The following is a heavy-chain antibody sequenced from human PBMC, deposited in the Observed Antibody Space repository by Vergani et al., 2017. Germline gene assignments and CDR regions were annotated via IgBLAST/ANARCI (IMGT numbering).Heavy chain of an antibody. D-gene: IGHD1-26*01. Sequence: QVQLVQSGAEVKKPGASVKVSCKASGYTFTSYDINWVRQATGQGLEWMGWMNPNSGNTNYAQKLQGRVTMTTDTSTSTAYMELRSLRSDDTAVYYCARAEAVGATAFDYWGQGTLVTVSS. CDR1: GYTFTSYD. J-gene: IGHJ4*02. V-gene: IGHV1-8*01. CDR2: MNPNSGNT. CDR3: ARAEAVGATAFDY.